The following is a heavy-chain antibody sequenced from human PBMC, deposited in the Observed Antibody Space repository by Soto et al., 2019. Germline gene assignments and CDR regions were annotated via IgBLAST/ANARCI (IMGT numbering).Heavy chain of an antibody. D-gene: IGHD3-10*01. CDR3: ARQGGSGTYYNGLDYFDS. CDR2: VFYLGRT. V-gene: IGHV4-39*01. Sequence: PSETLSLTCTVSGGSISSSSYHWGWIRQPPGKGLEWIGSVFYLGRTYNNPSLRSRVTMSVDTSKNQFSLNLSSLTVLDTAVYYCARQGGSGTYYNGLDYFDSWGQGTLVTVYS. CDR1: GGSISSSSYH. J-gene: IGHJ4*02.